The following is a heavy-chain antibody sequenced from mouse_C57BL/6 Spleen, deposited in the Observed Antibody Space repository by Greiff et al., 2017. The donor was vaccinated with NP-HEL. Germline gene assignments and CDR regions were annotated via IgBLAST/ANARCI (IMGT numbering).Heavy chain of an antibody. CDR1: GFTFTDYY. D-gene: IGHD2-4*01. CDR2: IRNKANGYTT. Sequence: EVHLVESGGGLVQPGGSLSLSCAASGFTFTDYYMSWVRQPPGKALEWLGFIRNKANGYTTEYSASVKGRFTISRDNSQSILYLQMNALRAEDSATYYCASYGNDYDGDYYAMDYWGQGTSVTVSS. J-gene: IGHJ4*01. CDR3: ASYGNDYDGDYYAMDY. V-gene: IGHV7-3*01.